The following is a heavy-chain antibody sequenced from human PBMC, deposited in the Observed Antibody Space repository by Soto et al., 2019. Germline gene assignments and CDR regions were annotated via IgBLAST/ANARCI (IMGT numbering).Heavy chain of an antibody. J-gene: IGHJ6*02. Sequence: QVQLVQSGAGVKKPGSSVKVSCKASGGSLSNYGISWVRQAPGQGLEWMGAIIPVFGTPNYAQKFQDRVTITADESTTTVYMEGRSLTSEDTAVYYCARGDATKIVVTTYYAMDVWGQGTTVTVSS. CDR2: IIPVFGTP. D-gene: IGHD3-22*01. CDR3: ARGDATKIVVTTYYAMDV. CDR1: GGSLSNYG. V-gene: IGHV1-69*12.